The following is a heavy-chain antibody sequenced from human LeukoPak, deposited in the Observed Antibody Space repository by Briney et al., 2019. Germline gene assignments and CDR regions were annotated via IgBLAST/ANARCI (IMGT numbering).Heavy chain of an antibody. J-gene: IGHJ6*03. Sequence: PGGSLRLSCAASVYTFSTFPMHWVRQAPGKGVQWVADISNDVSHEYYTHSLRGRFTISRDNSQNTLFLQKNTPRIEDTPVYYCARGAGTRVYYIAVSGNGTTVTVSS. CDR3: ARGAGTRVYYIAV. V-gene: IGHV3-30*10. CDR1: VYTFSTFP. D-gene: IGHD1-7*01. CDR2: ISNDVSHE.